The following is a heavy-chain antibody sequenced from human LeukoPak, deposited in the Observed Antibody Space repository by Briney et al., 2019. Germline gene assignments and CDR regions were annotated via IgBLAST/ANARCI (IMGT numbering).Heavy chain of an antibody. J-gene: IGHJ5*02. CDR3: ARGGDYRFDP. Sequence: SETLSLTCAVSGDSISGSYWWRWVRQPPGKGLEWIGEIYHSGSTNYNPSLKSRVTISVDKSNNHFSLTLNSVTAADTAVYYCARGGDYRFDPWGQGTLVTVSS. CDR1: GDSISGSYW. D-gene: IGHD4-11*01. V-gene: IGHV4-4*02. CDR2: IYHSGST.